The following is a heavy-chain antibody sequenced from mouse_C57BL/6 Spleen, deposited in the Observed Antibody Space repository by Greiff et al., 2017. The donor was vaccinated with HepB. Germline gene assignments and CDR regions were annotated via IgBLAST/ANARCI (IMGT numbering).Heavy chain of an antibody. J-gene: IGHJ2*01. V-gene: IGHV1-78*01. Sequence: QVQLQQSDAELVKPGASVKISCKVSGYTFTDHTIHWMKQRPEQGLEWIGYIYPRDGSTKYNEKVKGKATLTADKSSSTAYMQLNSLTSEDAAVYFCARERVILRDFDYWGQGTTLTVSS. CDR1: GYTFTDHT. D-gene: IGHD1-1*01. CDR2: IYPRDGST. CDR3: ARERVILRDFDY.